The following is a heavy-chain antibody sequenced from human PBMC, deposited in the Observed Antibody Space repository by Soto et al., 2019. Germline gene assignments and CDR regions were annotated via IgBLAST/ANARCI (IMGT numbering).Heavy chain of an antibody. J-gene: IGHJ4*02. CDR3: ARDGTYGAIKIGPYY. CDR1: GYTFTSYG. D-gene: IGHD4-17*01. CDR2: INPSGGST. Sequence: ASVKVSCKASGYTFTSYGISWVRQAPGQGLEWMGIINPSGGSTSYAQKFQGRVTMTRDTSTSTVYMELSSLRSEDTAVYYCARDGTYGAIKIGPYYWGQGTLVTV. V-gene: IGHV1-46*01.